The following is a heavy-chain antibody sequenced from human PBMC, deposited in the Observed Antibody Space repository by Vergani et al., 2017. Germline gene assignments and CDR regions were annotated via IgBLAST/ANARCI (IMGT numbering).Heavy chain of an antibody. Sequence: EVQLVESGGGLVQPGRSLRLSCAASGFTFSSYSMNWVRQAPGKGLEWVSSISSSSSYIYYADSVKGRFTISRDNAKNSLYLQMNSLRAEDTAVYYCARSHSSGLLIVDYWGQGTLVTVSS. CDR3: ARSHSSGLLIVDY. CDR1: GFTFSSYS. J-gene: IGHJ4*02. CDR2: ISSSSSYI. V-gene: IGHV3-21*01. D-gene: IGHD3-22*01.